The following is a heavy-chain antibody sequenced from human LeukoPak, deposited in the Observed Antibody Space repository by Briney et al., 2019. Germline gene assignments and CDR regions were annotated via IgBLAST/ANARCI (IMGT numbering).Heavy chain of an antibody. Sequence: PSETLSLTCSVSGASVSSSHWNWIRQSPGKGLEWIANVDYNGSTKYNPSLRGRGTMSLDTSKNQFHLKLESVTAADTARYFCASGFYEPFDRWGQGPLVTVSS. CDR3: ASGFYEPFDR. V-gene: IGHV4-59*02. J-gene: IGHJ5*02. CDR2: VDYNGST. D-gene: IGHD2/OR15-2a*01. CDR1: GASVSSSH.